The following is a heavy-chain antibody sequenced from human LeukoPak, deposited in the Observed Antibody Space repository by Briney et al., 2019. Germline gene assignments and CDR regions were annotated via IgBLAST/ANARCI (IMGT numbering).Heavy chain of an antibody. Sequence: GGSLRLSCAASGFTFSSYEMNWVRQAPGKGLEWVSYISSSGSTIYYADSVKGRFTISRDNAKNSLYLQMNSLRAEDTAVYYCARRVRYCGGDCYPLDYWGQGTLVTVSS. V-gene: IGHV3-48*03. D-gene: IGHD2-21*02. J-gene: IGHJ4*02. CDR1: GFTFSSYE. CDR2: ISSSGSTI. CDR3: ARRVRYCGGDCYPLDY.